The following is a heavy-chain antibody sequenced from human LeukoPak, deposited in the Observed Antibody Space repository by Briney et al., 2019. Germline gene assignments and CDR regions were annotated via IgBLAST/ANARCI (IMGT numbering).Heavy chain of an antibody. CDR3: AREVATSSYLDY. Sequence: PGGSLRLSCAASGFTFSSYEMNWVRQAPGKGLEWVSYISSSGSTIYYADSAKGRFTISRDNAKNSLYLQMNSLRAEDTAVYYCAREVATSSYLDYWGQGTLVTVSS. CDR1: GFTFSSYE. CDR2: ISSSGSTI. V-gene: IGHV3-48*03. J-gene: IGHJ4*02. D-gene: IGHD5-12*01.